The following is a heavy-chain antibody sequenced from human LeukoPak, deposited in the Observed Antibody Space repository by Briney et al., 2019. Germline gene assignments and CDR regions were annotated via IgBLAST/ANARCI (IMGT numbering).Heavy chain of an antibody. CDR2: IKSKTDGGTT. D-gene: IGHD2-15*01. CDR3: TTDAGGGSYYYYGMDV. CDR1: GFTFSNAW. V-gene: IGHV3-15*01. Sequence: PGGSLRLSCAASGFTFSNAWMSWVRQAPEKGLEWVGRIKSKTDGGTTDYAAPVKVRFTISRDDSKNTLYLQMNSLKTEDTAVYYCTTDAGGGSYYYYGMDVWGQGTTVTVSS. J-gene: IGHJ6*02.